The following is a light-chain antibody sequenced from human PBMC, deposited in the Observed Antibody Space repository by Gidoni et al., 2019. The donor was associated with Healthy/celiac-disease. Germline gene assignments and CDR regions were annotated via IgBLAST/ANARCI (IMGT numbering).Light chain of an antibody. V-gene: IGKV4-1*01. J-gene: IGKJ2*01. CDR3: QQYYSTPHX. CDR2: WAS. CDR1: QSVLYSSNNENY. Sequence: DIVMTQSPDSLAVSLGERATINCKSSQSVLYSSNNENYLAWYQQKPGQPPKLLIYWASTRESGVPDRFSGSGSGTDFTLTISSLQAEDVAVYYCQQYYSTPHXFXQGTKLEIK.